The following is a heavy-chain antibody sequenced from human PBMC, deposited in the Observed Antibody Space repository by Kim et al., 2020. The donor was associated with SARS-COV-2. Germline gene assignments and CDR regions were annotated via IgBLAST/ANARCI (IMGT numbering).Heavy chain of an antibody. V-gene: IGHV1-18*01. CDR2: ISAYNDNT. J-gene: IGHJ5*02. D-gene: IGHD6-13*01. CDR1: AYTFTNYG. CDR3: ARWDRNAAALFDP. Sequence: ASVKVSCKASAYTFTNYGIIWVRQAPGQGLEWMGWISAYNDNTNYAQKLQGRVTMTTDSSTSTAYMELRSLRSDDTAVYYCARWDRNAAALFDPWGQGTLVTVSS.